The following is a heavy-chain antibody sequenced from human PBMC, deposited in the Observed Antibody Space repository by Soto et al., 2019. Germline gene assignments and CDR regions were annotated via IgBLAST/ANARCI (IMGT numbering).Heavy chain of an antibody. CDR3: ARPAGRGAAAGKVYFDY. V-gene: IGHV1-3*01. CDR2: INAGHGNT. D-gene: IGHD6-13*01. J-gene: IGHJ4*02. CDR1: GDTFSSYT. Sequence: ASVKVSCQASGDTFSSYTISWVRQAPGQGLEWMGRINAGHGNTKYSQKFQGRVTITRDTSASTAYMELSSLRSEDTAVYYCARPAGRGAAAGKVYFDYWGQGTLVTVSS.